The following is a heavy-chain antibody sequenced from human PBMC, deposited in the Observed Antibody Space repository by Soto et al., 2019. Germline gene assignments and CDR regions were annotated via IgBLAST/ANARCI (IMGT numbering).Heavy chain of an antibody. J-gene: IGHJ3*02. CDR2: ISSSSSYI. Sequence: EVQVVESGGGMVKPGGSLRLSCAASGFTFSSYSMNWVRQAPGKGLEWVSSISSSSSYIYYADSVKGRFTISRDNAKNSLYVQMNSLRAEDTAVYYCARVGGGYQLLHAFDIWGQGTTVTVSS. CDR1: GFTFSSYS. V-gene: IGHV3-21*01. D-gene: IGHD2-2*01. CDR3: ARVGGGYQLLHAFDI.